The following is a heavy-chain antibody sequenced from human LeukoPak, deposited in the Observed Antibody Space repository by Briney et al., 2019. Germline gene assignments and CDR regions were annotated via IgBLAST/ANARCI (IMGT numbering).Heavy chain of an antibody. CDR3: ARGYSILTGYYYFDY. Sequence: SETLSLTCTVSGGSISGVYWSWVRRPAGKGREWIGRIYSSGTTNYNPSLKSRVTMSVDTSKNQFSLKLSSVTAADTAVYYCARGYSILTGYYYFDYWGQGALVTVSS. J-gene: IGHJ4*02. CDR2: IYSSGTT. V-gene: IGHV4-4*07. D-gene: IGHD3-9*01. CDR1: GGSISGVY.